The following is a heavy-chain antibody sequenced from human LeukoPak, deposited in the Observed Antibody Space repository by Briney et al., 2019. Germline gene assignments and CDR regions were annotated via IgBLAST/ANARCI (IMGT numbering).Heavy chain of an antibody. D-gene: IGHD6-6*01. CDR3: ARVTASSSSRGLFDY. V-gene: IGHV3-20*04. CDR2: INWNGGST. CDR1: GFTFDDYG. J-gene: IGHJ4*02. Sequence: GGSLRLSCAASGFTFDDYGMSWVRQAPGKGLEWVSGINWNGGSTGYADSVKGRFTISRDNAKNSLYLQMNSLRAEDTALYYCARVTASSSSRGLFDYWGQGTLVTVSS.